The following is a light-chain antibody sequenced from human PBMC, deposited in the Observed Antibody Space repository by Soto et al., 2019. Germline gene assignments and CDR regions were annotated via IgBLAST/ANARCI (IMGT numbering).Light chain of an antibody. J-gene: IGLJ2*01. CDR3: SSFTGSSTLV. V-gene: IGLV2-14*01. CDR2: DVR. CDR1: SSDIGAYDY. Sequence: QSALTQPASVSGSPGQTVTISCTGTSSDIGAYDYVSWYQHRPGTTPKLIVYDVRHRPSGISPRFSGSKSANAASLTISGLQAEDEADYFCSSFTGSSTLVFGVGTQLTVL.